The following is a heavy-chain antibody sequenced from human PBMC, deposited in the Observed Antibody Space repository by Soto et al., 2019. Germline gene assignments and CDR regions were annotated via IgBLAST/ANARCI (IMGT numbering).Heavy chain of an antibody. CDR1: GYTFTSYA. CDR3: ARVGIAAAIDY. J-gene: IGHJ4*02. CDR2: INAGNGNT. V-gene: IGHV1-3*01. D-gene: IGHD6-13*01. Sequence: QVQLVQSGAEVKKPGASVKVSCKASGYTFTSYAMHWVHQAPGQRLEWMGWINAGNGNTKYSQKFQGRVTITRDTSASTAYMELSSLRSEDTAVYYCARVGIAAAIDYWGQGTLVTVSS.